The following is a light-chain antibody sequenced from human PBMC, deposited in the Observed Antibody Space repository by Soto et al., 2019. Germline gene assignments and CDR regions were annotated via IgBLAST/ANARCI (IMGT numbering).Light chain of an antibody. V-gene: IGLV1-40*01. Sequence: QSVLTQPPSVSGAPGQRGTISCTGNNSNLGAGYDVHWYQQLPGAAPKLVVFGNRNRPSGVSERFSGSKSGTSASLAITWLQAEEEADYYCQAYDYSLTAFVFGGGTKLTVL. CDR1: NSNLGAGYD. CDR2: GNR. CDR3: QAYDYSLTAFV. J-gene: IGLJ3*02.